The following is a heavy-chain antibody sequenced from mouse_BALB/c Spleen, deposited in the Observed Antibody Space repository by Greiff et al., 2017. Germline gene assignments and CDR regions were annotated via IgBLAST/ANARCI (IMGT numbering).Heavy chain of an antibody. CDR2: ISTYYGDA. V-gene: IGHV1S137*01. J-gene: IGHJ4*01. CDR1: GYTFTDYA. CDR3: ARSYGNYVDYAMDY. Sequence: QVHVKQSGAELVRPGVSVKISCKGSGYTFTDYAMHWVKQSHAKSLEWIGVISTYYGDASYNQKFKGKATMTVDKSSSTAYMELARLTSEDSAIYYCARSYGNYVDYAMDYWGQGTSVTVSS. D-gene: IGHD2-1*01.